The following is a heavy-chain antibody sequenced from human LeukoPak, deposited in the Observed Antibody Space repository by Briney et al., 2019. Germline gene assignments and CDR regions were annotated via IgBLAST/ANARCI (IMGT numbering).Heavy chain of an antibody. CDR3: ARDRTRHIVVVTAIRDFDY. V-gene: IGHV1-18*01. Sequence: ASVKVSCKASGYTFTSYGISWVRRAPGQGLEWMGWISAYNGNTNYAQKLQGRVTMTTDTSTSTAYRELRSLRSDDTAVYYCARDRTRHIVVVTAIRDFDYWGQGTLVTVSS. CDR1: GYTFTSYG. CDR2: ISAYNGNT. J-gene: IGHJ4*02. D-gene: IGHD2-21*02.